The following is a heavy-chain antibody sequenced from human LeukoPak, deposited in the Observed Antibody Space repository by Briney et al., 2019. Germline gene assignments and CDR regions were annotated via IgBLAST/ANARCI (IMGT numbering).Heavy chain of an antibody. D-gene: IGHD4-11*01. V-gene: IGHV1-46*01. CDR2: INPSGGST. J-gene: IGHJ4*02. CDR1: GYTFTSYY. CDR3: ATGLEETSLYSNYHSPDY. Sequence: ASVTVSCTASGYTFTSYYMHCVRQAPGQRLEWMGIINPSGGSTSYAQKFQGRVTMTRDTSTSTVYMELSSLRSEDTAVYYCATGLEETSLYSNYHSPDYWGQGTLVTVSS.